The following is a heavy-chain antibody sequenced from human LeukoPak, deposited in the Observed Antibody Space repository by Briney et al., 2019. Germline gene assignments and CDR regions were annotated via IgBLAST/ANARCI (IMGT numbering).Heavy chain of an antibody. D-gene: IGHD1-26*01. V-gene: IGHV4-59*01. Sequence: PSETLSLTCTVSGGSISSNYWSWIRQPPGKGLEWIGYIYYSGSTNYNPSFKSRVTISVDTSKNQFSLKLISVTAADTAVYYCARSRGYFEYWGQGTLVTVSS. CDR2: IYYSGST. CDR3: ARSRGYFEY. CDR1: GGSISSNY. J-gene: IGHJ4*02.